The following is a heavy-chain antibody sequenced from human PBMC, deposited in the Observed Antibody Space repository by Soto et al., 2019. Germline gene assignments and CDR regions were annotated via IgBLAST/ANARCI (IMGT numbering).Heavy chain of an antibody. D-gene: IGHD6-19*01. CDR1: GFTFRSYW. Sequence: PGWSLRLSCAASGFTFRSYWMSWVRQAPGKGLEWVASIKQDGGEKYYVDSVKGRFTISGDNAKNSLYLQMNSLRAEDTAVYYCARDSSTAVAEYWGEGTLVTVSS. CDR3: ARDSSTAVAEY. V-gene: IGHV3-7*03. CDR2: IKQDGGEK. J-gene: IGHJ4*02.